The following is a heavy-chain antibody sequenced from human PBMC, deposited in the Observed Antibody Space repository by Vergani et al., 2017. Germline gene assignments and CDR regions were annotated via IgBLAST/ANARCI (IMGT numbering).Heavy chain of an antibody. CDR1: GGSLSGHY. J-gene: IGHJ4*02. CDR2: INHSGRT. Sequence: QVQLQQWGAGLLKPSETLSLTCAVFGGSLSGHYWSWIRQPPGKGLEWIGEINHSGRTKYNPTLKSRVTISVDTSKDQFSLMLNTVTAADTAVYYCARGEVVELYYWGQGILVTVSS. V-gene: IGHV4-34*01. D-gene: IGHD2-15*01. CDR3: ARGEVVELYY.